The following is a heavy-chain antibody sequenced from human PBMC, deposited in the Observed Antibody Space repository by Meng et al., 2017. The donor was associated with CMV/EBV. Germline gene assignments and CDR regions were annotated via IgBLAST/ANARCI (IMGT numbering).Heavy chain of an antibody. D-gene: IGHD3-10*01. Sequence: GGSLRLSCAASGFTFSSYWMSWVRQAPGKGLEWVANIKQDGSEKYYVDSVKGRFTISRDNAKNSLYLQMNSLRAEDTAVYYCARDRGYYGSGSYGDYWGQGTLVTVSS. V-gene: IGHV3-7*01. CDR3: ARDRGYYGSGSYGDY. J-gene: IGHJ4*02. CDR1: GFTFSSYW. CDR2: IKQDGSEK.